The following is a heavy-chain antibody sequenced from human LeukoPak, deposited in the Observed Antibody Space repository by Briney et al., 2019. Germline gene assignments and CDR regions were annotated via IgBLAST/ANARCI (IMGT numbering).Heavy chain of an antibody. J-gene: IGHJ3*02. CDR3: ARDQHYFDWFDAFDI. D-gene: IGHD3-9*01. Sequence: GSLRLSCAASGFAFSSYAMHGVRQAPGKGLEWVAVISYDGSNKYYADSVKGRFTISRDNSKNTLYLQMNSLRAEDTAVYYCARDQHYFDWFDAFDIWGQGTMVTVSS. V-gene: IGHV3-30*04. CDR2: ISYDGSNK. CDR1: GFAFSSYA.